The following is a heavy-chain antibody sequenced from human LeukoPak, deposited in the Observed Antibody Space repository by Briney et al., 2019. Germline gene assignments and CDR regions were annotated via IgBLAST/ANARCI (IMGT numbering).Heavy chain of an antibody. Sequence: GGSLRLSCAASGFTFSSYAMHWVRQAPGKGLEWVAVISYDGSNKYYADSVKGRFTISRDNSKNTLYLQMNSLRAEDTAVYYCARDRGLALWFGETTSRVYGMDVWGQGTTVTVSS. CDR2: ISYDGSNK. V-gene: IGHV3-30*04. CDR1: GFTFSSYA. CDR3: ARDRGLALWFGETTSRVYGMDV. J-gene: IGHJ6*02. D-gene: IGHD3-10*01.